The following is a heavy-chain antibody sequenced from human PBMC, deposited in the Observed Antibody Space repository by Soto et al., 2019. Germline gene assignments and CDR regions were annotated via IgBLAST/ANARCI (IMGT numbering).Heavy chain of an antibody. D-gene: IGHD3-9*01. J-gene: IGHJ6*01. Sequence: SWVGRALSGCREYIRVVGVALRKRLEWVSVIYSGGSTYYADSVKGRITISRDNSKNTLYLQMNSLRAEDTAVYYCARDRRYFDWLRPYYSTGTAVLRQGPTITAS. CDR2: IYSGGST. CDR1: ALSGCREY. V-gene: IGHV3-53*01. CDR3: ARDRRYFDWLRPYYSTGTAV.